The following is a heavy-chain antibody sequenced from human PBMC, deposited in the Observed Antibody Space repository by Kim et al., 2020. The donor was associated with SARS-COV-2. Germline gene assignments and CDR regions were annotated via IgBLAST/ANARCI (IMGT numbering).Heavy chain of an antibody. J-gene: IGHJ4*02. CDR3: AREINRAFDY. V-gene: IGHV4-59*01. Sequence: GYTTYYPSLTSRVTISRDTSKNQFSLKMTSVTAADTAVYYCAREINRAFDYWGQGTLVPVSS. CDR2: GYT.